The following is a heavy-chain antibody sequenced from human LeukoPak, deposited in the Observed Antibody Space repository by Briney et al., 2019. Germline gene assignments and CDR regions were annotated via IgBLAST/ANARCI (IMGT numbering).Heavy chain of an antibody. D-gene: IGHD3-9*01. CDR2: IYYSGST. V-gene: IGHV4-59*08. Sequence: SETLSLTCTVSGGSISTYYWSWIRQPPGKGLEWIGYIYYSGSTIYNPSLKSRVTISVDTSKNQFSLKLSSVTAADTAVYYCARREYYDILTGYPTKYNWFDPWGQGTLVTVSS. J-gene: IGHJ5*02. CDR1: GGSISTYY. CDR3: ARREYYDILTGYPTKYNWFDP.